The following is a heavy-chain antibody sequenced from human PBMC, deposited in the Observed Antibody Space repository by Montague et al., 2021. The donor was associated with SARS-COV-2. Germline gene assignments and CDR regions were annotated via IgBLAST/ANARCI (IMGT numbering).Heavy chain of an antibody. J-gene: IGHJ6*03. CDR1: GGSISSYY. D-gene: IGHD2-2*02. CDR3: ARLGDGIVPSPILGLGPYYSFYYMDV. V-gene: IGHV4-59*12. CDR2: IYHSGST. Sequence: SETLSLTCTVSGGSISSYYWSWIRQPPGKGLEWIGYIYHSGSTNYNPSLKSRVTISLDTSRNQFSLKVSSVTAADTAIYYCARLGDGIVPSPILGLGPYYSFYYMDVWGKGTTVTVSS.